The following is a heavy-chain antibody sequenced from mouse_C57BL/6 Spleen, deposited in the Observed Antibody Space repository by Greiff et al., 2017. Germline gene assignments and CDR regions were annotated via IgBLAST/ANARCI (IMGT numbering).Heavy chain of an antibody. CDR3: ASYDYDAMDY. D-gene: IGHD2-4*01. Sequence: EVNLVESGGDLVKPGGSLKLSCAASGFTFSSYGMSWVRQTPDKRLEWVATISSGGSYTYYPDSVKGRFTISRDNAKNTLYLQMSSLKSEDTAMYYCASYDYDAMDYWGQGTTLTVSS. V-gene: IGHV5-6*01. J-gene: IGHJ2*01. CDR1: GFTFSSYG. CDR2: ISSGGSYT.